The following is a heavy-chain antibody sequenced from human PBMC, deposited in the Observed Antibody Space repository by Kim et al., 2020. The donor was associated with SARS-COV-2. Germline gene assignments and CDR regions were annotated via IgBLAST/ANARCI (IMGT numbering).Heavy chain of an antibody. CDR1: GGSFSGYY. V-gene: IGHV4-34*01. CDR3: ASPFRGGGYFDL. Sequence: SETLSLTCAVYGGSFSGYYWSWIRQPPGKGLEWIGEINHSGSTNYNPSLKSRVTISVDTSKNQFSLKLSSVTAADTAVYYCASPFRGGGYFDLWGRGTLVTVSS. D-gene: IGHD3-16*01. CDR2: INHSGST. J-gene: IGHJ2*01.